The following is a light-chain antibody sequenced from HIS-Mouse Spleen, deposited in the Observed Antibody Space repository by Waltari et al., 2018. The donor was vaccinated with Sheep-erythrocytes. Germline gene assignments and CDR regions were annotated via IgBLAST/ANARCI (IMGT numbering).Light chain of an antibody. Sequence: DIVMTQSPLSLPVTPGEPASIPCRSSQSLLHSNGYNYLDWYQQKPGQAPRLLIYDASNRATGIPARFSGSGSGTDFTLTISSLEPEDFAVYYCQQRSNWLTFGGGTKVEIK. J-gene: IGKJ4*01. CDR1: QSLLHSNGYNY. V-gene: IGKV3-11*01. CDR3: QQRSNWLT. CDR2: DAS.